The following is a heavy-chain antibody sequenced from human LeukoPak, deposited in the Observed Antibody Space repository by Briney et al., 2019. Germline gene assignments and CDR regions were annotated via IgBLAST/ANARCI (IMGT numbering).Heavy chain of an antibody. CDR3: ARELRGSYDYFDY. Sequence: GGSLRLSCAASGLTFSSHWMHWVRQAPGKGLVWVSRITNDGSSTTYADSVKGRFTISRDNAKNMLYLQVNSLRAEDTAVYYCARELRGSYDYFDYWGQGTLVTVSS. CDR2: ITNDGSST. D-gene: IGHD1-26*01. V-gene: IGHV3-74*01. CDR1: GLTFSSHW. J-gene: IGHJ4*02.